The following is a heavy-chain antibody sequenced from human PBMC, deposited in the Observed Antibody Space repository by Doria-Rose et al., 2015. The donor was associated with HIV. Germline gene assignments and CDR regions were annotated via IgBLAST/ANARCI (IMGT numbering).Heavy chain of an antibody. D-gene: IGHD6-13*01. CDR1: GASLSSPGMG. CDR3: ARIKSSRWYHKYYFDF. Sequence: QVTLKESGPVLVKPTETLTLTCTVSGASLSSPGMGVSWIRQPPGKALEWLANMFSDDGRSSKTSLKSRLTISSGTSKSQVLLTMTDMDPVDTATYYCARIKSSRWYHKYYFDFWGQGTLVIVSA. J-gene: IGHJ4*02. V-gene: IGHV2-26*01. CDR2: MFSDDGR.